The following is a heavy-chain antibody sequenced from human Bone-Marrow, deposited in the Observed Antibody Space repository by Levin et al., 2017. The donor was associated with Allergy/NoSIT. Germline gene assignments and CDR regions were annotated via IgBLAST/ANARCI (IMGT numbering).Heavy chain of an antibody. CDR3: ARGPQYAFDI. J-gene: IGHJ3*02. D-gene: IGHD5-24*01. CDR2: ISTRSSYI. CDR1: GFTFSSYS. Sequence: NTGGSLRLSCAASGFTFSSYSMNWVRQAPGKGLEWVSSISTRSSYIYYADSVEGRFTISRDNAKNSLYLHMNSLGAEDTAVYYCARGPQYAFDIWGQGTRVTVSS. V-gene: IGHV3-21*01.